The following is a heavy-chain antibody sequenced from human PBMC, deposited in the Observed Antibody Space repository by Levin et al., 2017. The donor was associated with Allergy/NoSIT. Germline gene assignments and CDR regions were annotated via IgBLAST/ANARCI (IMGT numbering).Heavy chain of an antibody. D-gene: IGHD6-19*01. V-gene: IGHV3-11*01. Sequence: GESLKISCAASGFTFSDYYMSWIRQAPGKGLEWVSYISSSGSTIYYADSVKGRFTISRDNAKNSLYLQMNSLRAEDTAVYFCAREHSSGWYLFDYWGQGTLVTVSS. J-gene: IGHJ4*02. CDR2: ISSSGSTI. CDR1: GFTFSDYY. CDR3: AREHSSGWYLFDY.